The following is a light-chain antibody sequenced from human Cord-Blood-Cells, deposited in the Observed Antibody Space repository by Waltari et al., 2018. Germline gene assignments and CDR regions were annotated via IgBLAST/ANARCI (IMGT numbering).Light chain of an antibody. V-gene: IGKV1-13*02. CDR3: QQFNSYPLT. CDR2: DDS. Sequence: AIQLTQSPSSLSASVGDRVTIPCRASQGISSALAWYQQKPGKAPKLLIYDDSRLESGVPSRFSGSGSGTDFTLTISSLQPEDFATYYCQQFNSYPLTFGGGTKVEIK. J-gene: IGKJ4*01. CDR1: QGISSA.